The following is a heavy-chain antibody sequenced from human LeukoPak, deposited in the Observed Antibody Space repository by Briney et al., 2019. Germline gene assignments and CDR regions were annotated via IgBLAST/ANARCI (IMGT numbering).Heavy chain of an antibody. V-gene: IGHV4-59*08. Sequence: SETLSLTCTVSGGSISSYYWSWIRQPPGKGLEWIAYISDIGSINYNPSLKSRVTISLDTSKNQFSLKLSSVTAADTAVYYCARRRIEYDILTGYSNWFDPWGQGTLVTVSS. D-gene: IGHD3-9*01. CDR1: GGSISSYY. CDR3: ARRRIEYDILTGYSNWFDP. CDR2: ISDIGSI. J-gene: IGHJ5*02.